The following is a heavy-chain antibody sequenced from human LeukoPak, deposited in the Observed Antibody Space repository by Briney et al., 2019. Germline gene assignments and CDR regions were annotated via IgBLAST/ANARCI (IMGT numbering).Heavy chain of an antibody. CDR1: GFSFSSYE. J-gene: IGHJ4*02. Sequence: GGSLRLSCAVSGFSFSSYEMNWVRQAPGKGLEWLSYMSSSGSPTYYADSVKGRFTISRDNAKNSLYLQMNSLRAEDTALYYCAREGGEGYSYGPDYWGQGTLVSVSS. CDR3: AREGGEGYSYGPDY. D-gene: IGHD5-18*01. CDR2: MSSSGSPT. V-gene: IGHV3-48*03.